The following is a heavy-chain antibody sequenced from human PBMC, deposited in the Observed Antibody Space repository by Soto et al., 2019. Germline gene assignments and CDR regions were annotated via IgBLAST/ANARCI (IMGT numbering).Heavy chain of an antibody. CDR2: ISSSGSDT. Sequence: QVQLVESGGGLVKPGGCLRLSCAASGFTFSDYYMSWIRKAPGKGLEWVSYISSSGSDTNYADSVKGRFTVSRDNAKNSLYLQMNSLRVEDTAVYYCARSLRGYSGYSGYWGQGTLVTVSS. CDR1: GFTFSDYY. J-gene: IGHJ4*02. CDR3: ARSLRGYSGYSGY. D-gene: IGHD5-12*01. V-gene: IGHV3-11*05.